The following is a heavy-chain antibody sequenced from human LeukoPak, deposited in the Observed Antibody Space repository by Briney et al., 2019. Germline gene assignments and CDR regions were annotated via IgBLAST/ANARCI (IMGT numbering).Heavy chain of an antibody. D-gene: IGHD3-22*01. CDR2: IHYDGRT. CDR1: GGSTSGRY. Sequence: SETLSLTCTVSGGSTSGRYWTWIRQPPGNGLEWIGYIHYDGRTNYNPSFKSRVIISLDTSNNQFSLNLKSVTAADTAAYYCARLVNYGYSDYWGQGTLVTVSS. V-gene: IGHV4-59*11. J-gene: IGHJ4*02. CDR3: ARLVNYGYSDY.